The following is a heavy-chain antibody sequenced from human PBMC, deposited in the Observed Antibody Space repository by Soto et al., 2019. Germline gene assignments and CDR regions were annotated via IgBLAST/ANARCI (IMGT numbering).Heavy chain of an antibody. Sequence: QVQLVQSGAEVKNPGASVKVSCQASNYLFGAFGISWVRQAPGQGLEWMGWITPYNGNTQSAEKFQDRVTMTADKSSTTAYMEVRRLTSDDTAVYFCARISARRNDFDVWGQGTVVTVSS. CDR2: ITPYNGNT. CDR1: NYLFGAFG. CDR3: ARISARRNDFDV. V-gene: IGHV1-18*01. J-gene: IGHJ3*01.